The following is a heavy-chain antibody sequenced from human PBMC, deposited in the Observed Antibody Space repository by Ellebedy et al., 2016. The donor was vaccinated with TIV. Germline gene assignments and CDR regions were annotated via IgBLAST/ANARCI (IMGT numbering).Heavy chain of an antibody. J-gene: IGHJ5*02. Sequence: GGSLRLSXAASGLTFTTTSLSWVRQAPGKGLEWVGRIKNKGDGGTTDYATPVKGRFTISRDDSKNTMYLQMNSLKSDDTAVYYCTTVIIGGGSWGQGTLVTVSS. CDR2: IKNKGDGGTT. CDR1: GLTFTTTS. D-gene: IGHD3/OR15-3a*01. CDR3: TTVIIGGGS. V-gene: IGHV3-15*01.